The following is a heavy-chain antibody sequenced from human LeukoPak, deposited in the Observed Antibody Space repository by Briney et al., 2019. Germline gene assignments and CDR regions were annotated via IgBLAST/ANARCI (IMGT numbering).Heavy chain of an antibody. D-gene: IGHD3-10*01. J-gene: IGHJ4*02. V-gene: IGHV4-59*08. CDR1: GGSISLYY. CDR3: ARRLLPSSGNSYFDY. CDR2: IYYSGNT. Sequence: SETLSLTCTVSGGSISLYYWSWIRQPPGKGLEWIGYIYYSGNTNYNPSLKSRITISVDTSKNEFSLKLSSVTAADTAVYYCARRLLPSSGNSYFDYWGQGTLVTVSS.